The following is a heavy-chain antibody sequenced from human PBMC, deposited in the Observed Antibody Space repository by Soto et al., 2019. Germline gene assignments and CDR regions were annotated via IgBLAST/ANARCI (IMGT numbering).Heavy chain of an antibody. CDR2: IYWDDDK. CDR1: GFSLSTSGVG. V-gene: IGHV2-5*02. D-gene: IGHD3-10*01. J-gene: IGHJ4*02. Sequence: QITLKESGPTLVKPTQTLTLTCTFSGFSLSTSGVGVGWIRQPPGKALEWLALIYWDDDKRYSPSLKSRLTITKETSKNQVVLTLTNMDTVDTAKYYCAHSRITMVRGVIFLDYWGQGTLVTVSS. CDR3: AHSRITMVRGVIFLDY.